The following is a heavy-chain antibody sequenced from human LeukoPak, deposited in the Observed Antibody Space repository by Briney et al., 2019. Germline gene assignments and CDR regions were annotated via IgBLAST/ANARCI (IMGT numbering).Heavy chain of an antibody. Sequence: PGGSLRLSCAASGFTFSSYGMHWVRQAPGKGLEWVAFIRYDGSNKYYADSVKGRFTISRDNSKNTLYLQMNSLRAEDTAVYYCAKGLGYSGYDLRGGYFDYWGQGTLVTVSS. V-gene: IGHV3-30*02. CDR3: AKGLGYSGYDLRGGYFDY. CDR2: IRYDGSNK. D-gene: IGHD5-12*01. CDR1: GFTFSSYG. J-gene: IGHJ4*02.